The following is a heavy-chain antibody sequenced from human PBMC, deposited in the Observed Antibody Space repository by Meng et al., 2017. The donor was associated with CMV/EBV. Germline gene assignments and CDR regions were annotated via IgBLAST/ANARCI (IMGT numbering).Heavy chain of an antibody. CDR1: GGSVSSGSYY. V-gene: IGHV4-61*01. Sequence: GSLRLSCTVSGGSVSSGSYYWSWIRQPPGKGLEWIGYIYYSGSTNYNPSLKSRVTISVDTSKNQFSLKLSSVTAADTAVYCCARAVGGSGWYYFDYWGQGTLVTVSS. CDR2: IYYSGST. D-gene: IGHD6-19*01. J-gene: IGHJ4*02. CDR3: ARAVGGSGWYYFDY.